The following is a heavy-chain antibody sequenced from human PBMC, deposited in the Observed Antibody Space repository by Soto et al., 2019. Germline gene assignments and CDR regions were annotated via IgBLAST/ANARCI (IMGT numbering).Heavy chain of an antibody. J-gene: IGHJ6*03. CDR2: IKQDGSEK. D-gene: IGHD4-4*01. Sequence: GGSLRLSCAASGFTFSSYWMSWVRQAPGKGLEWVANIKQDGSEKYYVDSVKGRFTISRDNAKNSLYLQMNSLRAEETAVYYCARDSGTTTVTQPGYYYYMDVWGKGTTVTVSS. CDR1: GFTFSSYW. V-gene: IGHV3-7*01. CDR3: ARDSGTTTVTQPGYYYYMDV.